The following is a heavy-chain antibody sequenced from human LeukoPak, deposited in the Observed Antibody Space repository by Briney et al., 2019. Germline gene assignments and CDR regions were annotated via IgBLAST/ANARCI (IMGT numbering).Heavy chain of an antibody. CDR2: ISYDGSNK. J-gene: IGHJ4*02. CDR1: GFTFSSYG. Sequence: GGSLRLSCAASGFTFSSYGMHWVRQAPGKGLEWVAVISYDGSNKYYADSVKGRFTISRDNSKNTLYLQMNSLRAEDTAVYYCAKGDWGSLDSWGQGTLVTVSS. V-gene: IGHV3-30*18. D-gene: IGHD7-27*01. CDR3: AKGDWGSLDS.